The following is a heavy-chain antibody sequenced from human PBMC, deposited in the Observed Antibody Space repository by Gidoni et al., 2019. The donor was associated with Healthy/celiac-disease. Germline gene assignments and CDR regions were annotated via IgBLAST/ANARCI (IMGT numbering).Heavy chain of an antibody. V-gene: IGHV3-9*01. J-gene: IGHJ4*02. CDR2: ISLNSGSI. CDR3: AKEREIYYYDSSGYADLDY. D-gene: IGHD3-22*01. CDR1: GLPFDDYA. Sequence: EVQLVESGGGLVHLGRSLRLCCATFGLPFDDYAFNWVRQAPGKGLEWVSVISLNSGSIGYADSVKCRFTISGDNAKNSLYLQMNSLRAEDTTLYYCAKEREIYYYDSSGYADLDYWGQGTLVTVSS.